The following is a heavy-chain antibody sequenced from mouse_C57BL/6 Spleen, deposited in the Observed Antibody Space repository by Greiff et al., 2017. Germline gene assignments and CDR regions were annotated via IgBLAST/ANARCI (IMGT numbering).Heavy chain of an antibody. J-gene: IGHJ4*01. Sequence: VQLQQSGPVLVKPGASVKMSCKASGYTFTDYYMNWVKQSHGKSLEWIGVINPYNGGTSYNQKFKGKATLTVDKSSSTAYMELNSLTSEDSAVYYCARGWDGGAMDYWGQGTSVTVSS. D-gene: IGHD4-1*01. CDR3: ARGWDGGAMDY. CDR1: GYTFTDYY. V-gene: IGHV1-19*01. CDR2: INPYNGGT.